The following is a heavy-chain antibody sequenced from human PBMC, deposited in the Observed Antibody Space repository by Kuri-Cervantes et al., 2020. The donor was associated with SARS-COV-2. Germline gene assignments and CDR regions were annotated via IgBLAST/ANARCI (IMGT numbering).Heavy chain of an antibody. CDR1: GGSISSSN. J-gene: IGHJ6*02. D-gene: IGHD3-22*01. CDR2: ISGSGGST. Sequence: GESLKISCAVSGGSISSSNWWSWVRQPPGKGLEWVSAISGSGGSTYYADSVKGRFTISRDNSKNTLYLQMNSLRAEDTAVYYCARDTFDSSGLSYYGMDVWGQGTTVTVSS. V-gene: IGHV3-23*01. CDR3: ARDTFDSSGLSYYGMDV.